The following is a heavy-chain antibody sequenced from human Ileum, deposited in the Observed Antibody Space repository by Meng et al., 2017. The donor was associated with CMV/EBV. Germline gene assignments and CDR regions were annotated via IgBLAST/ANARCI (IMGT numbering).Heavy chain of an antibody. CDR3: AKYYDSSGYSFGKHYFDS. Sequence: FNFYAMSWVRQAPGKGLEWVSVIYSGGSSTHYADSVKGRFTISRDNSKNTLYLQMNSLRAEDTAVYYCAKYYDSSGYSFGKHYFDSWGQGTLVTVSS. CDR2: IYSGGSST. J-gene: IGHJ4*02. CDR1: FNFYA. V-gene: IGHV3-23*03. D-gene: IGHD3-22*01.